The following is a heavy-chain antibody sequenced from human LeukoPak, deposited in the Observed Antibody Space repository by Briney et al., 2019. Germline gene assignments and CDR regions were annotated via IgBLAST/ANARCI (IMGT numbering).Heavy chain of an antibody. J-gene: IGHJ4*02. CDR3: ARDRTYSGSYLDY. D-gene: IGHD1-26*01. V-gene: IGHV3-23*01. CDR1: GFTFSTYA. CDR2: ISGSGDGA. Sequence: GGSLRLSCAASGFTFSTYAMSWVRQAPGKGLQWVSLISGSGDGAHYADSVKGRFTISRDNSKNTVYLQMTNLRAEDTAVYYCARDRTYSGSYLDYWGQGTLVTVSS.